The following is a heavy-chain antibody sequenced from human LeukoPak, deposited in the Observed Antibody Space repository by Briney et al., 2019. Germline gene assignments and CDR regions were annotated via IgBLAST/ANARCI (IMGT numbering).Heavy chain of an antibody. V-gene: IGHV4-59*01. D-gene: IGHD3-22*01. Sequence: NPSETLSLTCTVSGGSMSSYYWSWIRQPPGKGLEWIGYIYYSGSTNYNPSLKSRVTISVDTSKNQFSLKLSSVTTADTAVYYCARVYDSSGYYPVDAFDIWGQGTMVTVSS. CDR1: GGSMSSYY. J-gene: IGHJ3*02. CDR3: ARVYDSSGYYPVDAFDI. CDR2: IYYSGST.